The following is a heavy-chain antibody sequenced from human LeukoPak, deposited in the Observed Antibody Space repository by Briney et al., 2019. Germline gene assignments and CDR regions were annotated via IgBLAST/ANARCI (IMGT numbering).Heavy chain of an antibody. V-gene: IGHV3-49*04. Sequence: GGSLRLSCTGSGFNFGFDAYSVSWVRQAPGKGLEWVGFIRANKYGGTTEYAASVKGRFAISRDDSKSIAYLQWNSLKTEDTAMYYCTAEQNYWGQGTLVAVSS. CDR1: GFNFGFDAYS. CDR3: TAEQNY. CDR2: IRANKYGGTT. J-gene: IGHJ4*02.